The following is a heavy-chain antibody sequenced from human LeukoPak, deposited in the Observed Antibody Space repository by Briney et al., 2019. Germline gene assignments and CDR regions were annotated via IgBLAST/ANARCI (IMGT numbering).Heavy chain of an antibody. CDR3: AKGYGDYVSHFQH. D-gene: IGHD4-17*01. Sequence: GGSLRLSCAASGFTFSSYAMSWVRQAPGEGLEWVSAISGSGGSTYYADSVKGRFTISRDNSKNTLYLQMNSLRAEDTAVYYCAKGYGDYVSHFQHWGQGTLVTVSS. V-gene: IGHV3-23*01. CDR1: GFTFSSYA. J-gene: IGHJ1*01. CDR2: ISGSGGST.